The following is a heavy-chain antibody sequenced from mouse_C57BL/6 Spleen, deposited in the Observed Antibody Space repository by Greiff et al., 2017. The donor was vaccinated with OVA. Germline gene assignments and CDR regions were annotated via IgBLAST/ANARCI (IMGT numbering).Heavy chain of an antibody. CDR2: ISYDGSN. V-gene: IGHV3-6*01. D-gene: IGHD2-1*01. Sequence: EVQLVESGPGLVKPSQSLSLTCSVTGYSITSGYYWNWIRQFPGNKLEWMGYISYDGSNNYNPSLKNRISITRDTSKNQFFLKLNSVTTEDTATYYCARENYGNYGYAMDYWGQGTSVTVSS. J-gene: IGHJ4*01. CDR3: ARENYGNYGYAMDY. CDR1: GYSITSGYY.